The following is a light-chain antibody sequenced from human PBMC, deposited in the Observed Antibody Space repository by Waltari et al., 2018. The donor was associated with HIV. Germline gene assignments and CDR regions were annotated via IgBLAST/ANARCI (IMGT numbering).Light chain of an antibody. Sequence: QSVLTQPPSASGPPGQRVTISCSGRSSNIGSNAVNWYQQLAGTAPKFLIFINNQRPSGVPDRFSGSKSGNTASLTISGLQGEDEADYFCCSYAGSYIFGGGTKVTVL. V-gene: IGLV1-44*01. CDR1: SSNIGSNA. CDR2: INN. CDR3: CSYAGSYI. J-gene: IGLJ2*01.